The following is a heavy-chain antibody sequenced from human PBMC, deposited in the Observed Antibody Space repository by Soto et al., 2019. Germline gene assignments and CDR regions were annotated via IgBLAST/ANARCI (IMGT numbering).Heavy chain of an antibody. V-gene: IGHV1-18*01. CDR3: ARVTFYYDSSGYCNWFDP. D-gene: IGHD3-22*01. Sequence: ASVKVSCKASGHTFTSYGISWVRQAPGQGLEWMGWISAYNGNTNYAQKLQGRVTMTTDTSTSTAYMELRSLRSDDTAVYYCARVTFYYDSSGYCNWFDPWGQGTLVTVSS. CDR1: GHTFTSYG. CDR2: ISAYNGNT. J-gene: IGHJ5*02.